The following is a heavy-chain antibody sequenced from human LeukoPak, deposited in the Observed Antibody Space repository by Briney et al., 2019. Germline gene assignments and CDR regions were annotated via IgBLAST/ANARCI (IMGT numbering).Heavy chain of an antibody. D-gene: IGHD3-16*01. V-gene: IGHV4-59*08. J-gene: IGHJ4*02. CDR1: GGSISSYY. Sequence: SETLSLTCTVSGGSISSYYWSWIRQPPGKGLEWIGYIYYSGSTNYNPSLKSRVTISVDTSKNQFSLKLSSVTAADTAVYYCARVFPGGGYFDYWGQGTLVTVSS. CDR3: ARVFPGGGYFDY. CDR2: IYYSGST.